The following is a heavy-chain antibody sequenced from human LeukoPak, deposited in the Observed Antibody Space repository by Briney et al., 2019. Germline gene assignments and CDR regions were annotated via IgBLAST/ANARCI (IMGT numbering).Heavy chain of an antibody. V-gene: IGHV3-30-3*01. J-gene: IGHJ4*02. Sequence: GRSLRLSCAASGFTFSSYAMHWVRQAPGKGLEWVAVISYDGSNKYYADSVKGRFTISRDNSKNTLYLQMNSLRAEDTAVYYCARDHSGLYKNTYYDFWSGYSPGHFDYWGQGTLVTVSS. CDR1: GFTFSSYA. CDR3: ARDHSGLYKNTYYDFWSGYSPGHFDY. CDR2: ISYDGSNK. D-gene: IGHD3-3*01.